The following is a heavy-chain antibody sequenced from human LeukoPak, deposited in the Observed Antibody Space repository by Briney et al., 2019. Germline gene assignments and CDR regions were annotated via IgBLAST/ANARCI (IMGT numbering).Heavy chain of an antibody. CDR1: GGSISTYY. CDR3: ARGAAATY. J-gene: IGHJ4*02. CDR2: IHYSGSS. Sequence: SETLSLTCAVSGGSISTYYWSWIRQPPGKGLEWIGYIHYSGSSNYNPSLRSRVTISLDTSKNQFSLKLSSVTAADTAVYYCARGAAATYWGQGTLVTVSS. D-gene: IGHD6-13*01. V-gene: IGHV4-59*01.